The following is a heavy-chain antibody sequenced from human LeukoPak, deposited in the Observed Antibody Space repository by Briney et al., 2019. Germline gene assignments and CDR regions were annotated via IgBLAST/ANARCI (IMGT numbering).Heavy chain of an antibody. J-gene: IGHJ4*02. Sequence: GGSLRLSCAASGFTFSSYGMHWVRQAPGKGLEWVTDIWYDGSIQYYADSVKGRFTISRDNSKNTLYLHMDSLRAEDTAVYCCARAGYCSGGSCYGSDYWGQGTLVSVSS. CDR2: IWYDGSIQ. D-gene: IGHD2-15*01. CDR3: ARAGYCSGGSCYGSDY. V-gene: IGHV3-33*01. CDR1: GFTFSSYG.